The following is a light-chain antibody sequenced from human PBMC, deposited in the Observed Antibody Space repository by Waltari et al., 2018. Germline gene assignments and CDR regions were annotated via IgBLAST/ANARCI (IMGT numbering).Light chain of an antibody. Sequence: EIVMTQSPATLSVSPGERATLSCRASQSVSSNFAWYLQKPGQAPRLLIYGASTRATGIPARFSGSGSGTEFTLTISSLQSEDFAVYYCQQYNNWPATFGQGTKVEIK. CDR2: GAS. CDR3: QQYNNWPAT. J-gene: IGKJ1*01. CDR1: QSVSSN. V-gene: IGKV3-15*01.